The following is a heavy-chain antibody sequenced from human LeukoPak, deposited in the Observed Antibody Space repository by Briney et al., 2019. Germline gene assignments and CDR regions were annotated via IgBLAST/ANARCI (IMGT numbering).Heavy chain of an antibody. J-gene: IGHJ3*02. V-gene: IGHV3-48*01. D-gene: IGHD3-10*01. CDR1: GFTFSSYS. CDR3: ARVWRGVPGEEAHHDAFDI. CDR2: ISSSSSTI. Sequence: PGGSLRLSCAASGFTFSSYSMNWVRQAPGKGLEWVSYISSSSSTIYYADSVKGRFTISRDNAKNSLYLQMNSLRAEDTAVYYCARVWRGVPGEEAHHDAFDIWGQGTMVTVSS.